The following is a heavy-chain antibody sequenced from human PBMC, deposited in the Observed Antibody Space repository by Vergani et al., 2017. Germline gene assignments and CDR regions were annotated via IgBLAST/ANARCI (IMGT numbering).Heavy chain of an antibody. D-gene: IGHD3-3*01. CDR1: GGSISSYY. CDR3: ARTYYDFWSGYYPDN. Sequence: QVQLQESGPGLVKPSETLSLTCTVSGGSISSYYWSWIRQPPGKGLEWIGYIYYSGSTNYHPSLKSRVTISVDTSKNQFSLKLSSVTAADTAGYYCARTYYDFWSGYYPDNWGQGTLVTVSS. V-gene: IGHV4-59*01. CDR2: IYYSGST. J-gene: IGHJ4*02.